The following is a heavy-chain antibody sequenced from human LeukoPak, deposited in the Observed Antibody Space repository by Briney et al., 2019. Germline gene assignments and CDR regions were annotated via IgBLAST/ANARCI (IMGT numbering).Heavy chain of an antibody. CDR1: GFSFPSHS. D-gene: IGHD3-3*01. J-gene: IGHJ4*02. CDR3: ARDRGTLGVVDS. V-gene: IGHV3-48*04. CDR2: IGTSSSTI. Sequence: GGSLRLSCAASGFSFPSHSFHWVRQSPGKGLEWVAYIGTSSSTIYQAKSMKGRIFISRDNAKNSLFLQMDSLRVEDTAVYYCARDRGTLGVVDSWGQGTLVAVSS.